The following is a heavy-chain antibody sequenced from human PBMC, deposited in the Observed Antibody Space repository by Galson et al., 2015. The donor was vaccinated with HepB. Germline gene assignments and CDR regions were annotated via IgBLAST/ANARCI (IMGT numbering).Heavy chain of an antibody. J-gene: IGHJ5*02. D-gene: IGHD6-13*01. V-gene: IGHV4-39*01. CDR2: MSYSGTA. CDR3: AKIPPDGGSIFGPNWFDP. Sequence: SETLSLTCSVSGGSISGSRYYWGWIRQTPGEGLEWIGSMSYSGTAYYNPSLKNRVTISIDGPKNQFSLKLTSVSAADTAVYYCAKIPPDGGSIFGPNWFDPWGQGTPVTVSS. CDR1: GGSISGSRYY.